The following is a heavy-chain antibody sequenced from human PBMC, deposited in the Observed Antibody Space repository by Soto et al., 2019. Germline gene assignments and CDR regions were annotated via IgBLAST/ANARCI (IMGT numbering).Heavy chain of an antibody. D-gene: IGHD6-13*01. CDR3: ARDFRGRAAAGSDYYYGMDV. V-gene: IGHV1-46*01. J-gene: IGHJ6*01. CDR2: INPSGGST. Sequence: ASVKVSCKASGYTFTSYYMHWVRQAPGEGLEWMGIINPSGGSTSYAQKFQGRVTMTRETSTSTVYMELSSLRSEDTAVYYCARDFRGRAAAGSDYYYGMDVWGQGTTVTVSS. CDR1: GYTFTSYY.